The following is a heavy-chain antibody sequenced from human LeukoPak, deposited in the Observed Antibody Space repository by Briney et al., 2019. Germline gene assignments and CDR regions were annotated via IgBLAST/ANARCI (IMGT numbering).Heavy chain of an antibody. D-gene: IGHD2-15*01. Sequence: GALRLSCSASGFTFSNYWMTWVRQAPGKGLEWVASIKYDGSERFYVDSVKGRFTISRDNAKRSLSLQMSRLRAGDRAVYYCAKDGRFCSGGTCSSYYYYYMDVWGKGTTVTVSS. CDR1: GFTFSNYW. J-gene: IGHJ6*03. V-gene: IGHV3-7*01. CDR3: AKDGRFCSGGTCSSYYYYYMDV. CDR2: IKYDGSER.